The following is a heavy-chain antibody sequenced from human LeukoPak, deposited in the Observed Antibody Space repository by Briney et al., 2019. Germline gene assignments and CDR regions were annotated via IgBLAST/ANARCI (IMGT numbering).Heavy chain of an antibody. Sequence: ASVKVSCKASGGTFSSYAISWVRQAPGQGLEWMGGIIPIFGTANYAQKFQGRVTITADESTSTAYMELRSLRSDDTAVYYCARTVTPGGFDYWGQGTLVTVSS. D-gene: IGHD4-17*01. J-gene: IGHJ4*02. V-gene: IGHV1-69*01. CDR1: GGTFSSYA. CDR3: ARTVTPGGFDY. CDR2: IIPIFGTA.